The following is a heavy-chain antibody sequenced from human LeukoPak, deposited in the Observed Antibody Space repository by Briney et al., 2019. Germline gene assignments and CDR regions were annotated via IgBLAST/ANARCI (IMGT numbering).Heavy chain of an antibody. CDR3: AELGITMIGRV. J-gene: IGHJ6*04. CDR1: GFTFSSYA. Sequence: PGRSLRLSCAASGFTFSSYAMNCARQAPGKGLEWVSAISGSGSSTYYADSVKGRFTISRDNAKNSLYLQMNSLRAEDTAVYYCAELGITMIGRVWGKGTTVTISS. V-gene: IGHV3-23*01. CDR2: ISGSGSST. D-gene: IGHD3-10*02.